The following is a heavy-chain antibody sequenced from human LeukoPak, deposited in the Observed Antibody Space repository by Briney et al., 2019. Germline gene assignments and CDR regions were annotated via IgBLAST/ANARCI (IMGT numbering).Heavy chain of an antibody. CDR3: ARDPGTGFWSGPDYYGMDV. CDR2: IYTRGSL. J-gene: IGHJ6*02. V-gene: IGHV4-61*02. CDR1: GGSIRSGSYY. Sequence: PSQTLSLTCTVSGGSIRSGSYYWSWIRQPAGKGLEWIGRIYTRGSLNYNPSLKSRVTISVDTSKNQFSLKLSSVTAADTAVYYCARDPGTGFWSGPDYYGMDVWGQGTTVTVSS. D-gene: IGHD3-3*01.